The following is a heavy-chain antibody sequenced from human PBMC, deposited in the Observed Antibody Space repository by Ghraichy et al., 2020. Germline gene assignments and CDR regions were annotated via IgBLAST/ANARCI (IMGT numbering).Heavy chain of an antibody. CDR3: ARDGFSTYGDYDYYYYYYGMDV. V-gene: IGHV1-18*01. CDR1: GYTFTSYG. CDR2: ISAYNGNT. D-gene: IGHD4-17*01. Sequence: ASVKVSCKASGYTFTSYGISWVRQAPGQGLEWMGWISAYNGNTNYAQKLQGRVTMTTDTSTSTAYMELRSLRSDDTAVYYCARDGFSTYGDYDYYYYYYGMDVWGQGTTVTVSS. J-gene: IGHJ6*02.